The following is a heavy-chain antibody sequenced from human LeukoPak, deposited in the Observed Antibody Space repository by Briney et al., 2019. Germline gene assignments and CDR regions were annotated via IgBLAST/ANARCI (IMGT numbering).Heavy chain of an antibody. V-gene: IGHV4-39*01. CDR2: IYYSGRT. CDR1: GGSITSSSSY. J-gene: IGHJ4*02. Sequence: PSETLSLTCTVSGGSITSSSSYWGWIRQAPGKGLEWIGYIYYSGRTYHTPSLKSRVSLAVDTSKYQFSLKLSSVTAADTAVYYCARPVGYCSSANCYLYFDYWGQGTLLTVSS. CDR3: ARPVGYCSSANCYLYFDY. D-gene: IGHD2-2*01.